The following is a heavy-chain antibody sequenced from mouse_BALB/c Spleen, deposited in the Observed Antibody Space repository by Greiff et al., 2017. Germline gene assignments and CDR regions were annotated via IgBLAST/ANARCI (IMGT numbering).Heavy chain of an antibody. CDR2: IYPSDSYT. J-gene: IGHJ2*01. D-gene: IGHD2-1*01. Sequence: VQLQQPGAGLVRPGASVKLSCKASGYTFTSYWINWVKQRPGQGLEWIGNIYPSDSYTNYNQKFKDKATLTVDKSSSTAYMQLSSPTSEDSAVYYCTRGYYGNYHFDYWGQGTTLTVSS. V-gene: IGHV1-69*02. CDR1: GYTFTSYW. CDR3: TRGYYGNYHFDY.